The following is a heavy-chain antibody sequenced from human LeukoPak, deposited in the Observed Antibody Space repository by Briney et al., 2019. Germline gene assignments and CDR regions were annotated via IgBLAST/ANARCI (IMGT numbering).Heavy chain of an antibody. CDR3: ARDGTTVSPAV. Sequence: GGSLRLSCAASGFTFINYWMHWVRQAPGKGLVWVSRINSDGSSTSYADSVKGRFTVSRDNAKNTLYLQMNSLRAEDTAVYYCARDGTTVSPAVWGKGTTVTVSS. V-gene: IGHV3-74*01. CDR2: INSDGSST. J-gene: IGHJ6*04. CDR1: GFTFINYW. D-gene: IGHD4-17*01.